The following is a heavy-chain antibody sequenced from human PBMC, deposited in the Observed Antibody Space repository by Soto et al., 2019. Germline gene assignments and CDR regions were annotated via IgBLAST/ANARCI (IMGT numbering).Heavy chain of an antibody. CDR1: GGTFSTYS. CDR3: TNGSWSAEVFDF. CDR2: IIPMLGIR. V-gene: IGHV1-69*02. Sequence: QVQLVQSEAEVKKPGSSVKVSCKNSGGTFSTYSMFWVRQAPGQGLEWMGRIIPMLGIRNFAQKFQDRVTITADKSTATAHMELSSLRSEDTALYYCTNGSWSAEVFDFWGQGTMVTVSS. D-gene: IGHD2-2*01. J-gene: IGHJ3*01.